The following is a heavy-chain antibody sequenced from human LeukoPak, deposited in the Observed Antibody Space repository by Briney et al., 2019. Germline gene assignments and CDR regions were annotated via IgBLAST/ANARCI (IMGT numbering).Heavy chain of an antibody. J-gene: IGHJ3*02. CDR1: GFTFSSYW. D-gene: IGHD3-9*01. V-gene: IGHV3-7*01. CDR2: IKQDGSEK. Sequence: GGSLRLSCAASGFTFSSYWMSWVRQAPGKGLEWVANIKQDGSEKYYVDSVKGRFTISRDNAKNSLYLQMNSLRAEDTAVYYCARDSLPGDILTGIDAFDIWGQGTMVTASS. CDR3: ARDSLPGDILTGIDAFDI.